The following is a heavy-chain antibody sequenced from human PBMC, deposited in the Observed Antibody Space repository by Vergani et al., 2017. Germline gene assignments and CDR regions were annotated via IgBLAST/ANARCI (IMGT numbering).Heavy chain of an antibody. CDR3: ARDQVGATNWYFDL. V-gene: IGHV3-53*01. CDR2: IYSGGST. Sequence: VQLVESGGGLIQPGGSLRLSCAASGFTVSSNYMSWVRQAPGKGLEWVSVIYSGGSTYYADSVKGRFTISRDNSKNTLYLQMNSLRAEDTAVYYCARDQVGATNWYFDLWGRGTLVTVSS. J-gene: IGHJ2*01. CDR1: GFTVSSNY. D-gene: IGHD1-26*01.